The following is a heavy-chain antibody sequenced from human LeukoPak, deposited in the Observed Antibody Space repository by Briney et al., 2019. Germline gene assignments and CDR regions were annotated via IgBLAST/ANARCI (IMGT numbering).Heavy chain of an antibody. CDR3: ARGKTMVYCGGDCYRFDN. V-gene: IGHV1-2*02. Sequence: ASVEVSCKASGYTFTGYYMHWVRQAPGQGLEWVGWISPNSGGTNYAQKFQGRVTMTRDTSISTAYMELSRLLSGDTAVYYCARGKTMVYCGGDCYRFDNWGQGTLVTVSS. J-gene: IGHJ4*02. CDR1: GYTFTGYY. D-gene: IGHD2-21*02. CDR2: ISPNSGGT.